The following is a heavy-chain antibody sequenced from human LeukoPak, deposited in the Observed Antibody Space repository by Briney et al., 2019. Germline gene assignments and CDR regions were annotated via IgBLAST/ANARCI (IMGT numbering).Heavy chain of an antibody. D-gene: IGHD6-13*01. CDR2: IYYSGST. V-gene: IGHV4-59*01. Sequence: SETLSLTCTVSGGSISSYYWSWIRQPPGEGLEWIGYIYYSGSTNYNPSLKSRVTISVDTSKNQFSLKLSSVTAADTAAYYCAREGSSSSWDYWGQGTLVTVSS. CDR1: GGSISSYY. J-gene: IGHJ4*02. CDR3: AREGSSSSWDY.